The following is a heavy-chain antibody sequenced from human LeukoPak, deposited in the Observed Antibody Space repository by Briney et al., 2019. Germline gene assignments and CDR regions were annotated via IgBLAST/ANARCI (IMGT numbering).Heavy chain of an antibody. V-gene: IGHV3-7*01. CDR2: IKQDGSEK. CDR1: GFTFSNYW. J-gene: IGHJ6*03. CDR3: ARVKQQLVRLLGRDTTYYYYYYMDV. Sequence: GGSLRLSCVASGFTFSNYWMSWVRQAPGKGLEWVANIKQDGSEKHYVDSVKGRFTISRDNAKNSLFLQMNSLRAEDTAVYFCARVKQQLVRLLGRDTTYYYYYYMDVWGKGTTVTVSS. D-gene: IGHD6-13*01.